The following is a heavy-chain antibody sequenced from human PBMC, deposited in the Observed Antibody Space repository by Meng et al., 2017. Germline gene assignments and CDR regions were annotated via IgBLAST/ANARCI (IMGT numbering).Heavy chain of an antibody. CDR1: GATCTSYA. Sequence: VHLVQRGYECTEPGASWKVPCTVSGATCTSYAMNWVRQAPGQGLEGMGLNNTNTGNPTYAQGFTGRFVFSLDTSVSTAYLQISSLKAEDTAVYYCAREGRVDFDYWGQGTLVTVSS. V-gene: IGHV7-4-1*02. D-gene: IGHD1-26*01. J-gene: IGHJ4*02. CDR2: NNTNTGNP. CDR3: AREGRVDFDY.